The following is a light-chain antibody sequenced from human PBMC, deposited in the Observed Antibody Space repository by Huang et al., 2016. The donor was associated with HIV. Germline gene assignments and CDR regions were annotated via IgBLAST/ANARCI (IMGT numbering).Light chain of an antibody. J-gene: IGKJ4*01. V-gene: IGKV1-39*01. CDR1: QSISSY. CDR3: QQSYSTPLT. CDR2: AAS. Sequence: DIQMTQCPSSLSASVGDRVTITCRASQSISSYLNWYQQKPGKAPKLLTYAASSLQSGVPSRFSGSGSGTDFTLTISSLQPEDFATYYCQQSYSTPLTFGGGTKVEIK.